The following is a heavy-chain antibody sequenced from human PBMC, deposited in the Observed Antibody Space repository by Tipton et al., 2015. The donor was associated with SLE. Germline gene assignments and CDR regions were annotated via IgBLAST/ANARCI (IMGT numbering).Heavy chain of an antibody. CDR1: GDSITIAGW. Sequence: GLVKPSETLSLTCGVSGDSITIAGWWTWVRQPPGKGLEWIGHIDHSGNTNHNPSLKSRVTISLDKSRNQFSLKVYSVTAADTAVYYCARGDYFGSGDALDIWGQGTMVSVSS. CDR2: IDHSGNT. J-gene: IGHJ3*02. CDR3: ARGDYFGSGDALDI. V-gene: IGHV4/OR15-8*02. D-gene: IGHD3-10*01.